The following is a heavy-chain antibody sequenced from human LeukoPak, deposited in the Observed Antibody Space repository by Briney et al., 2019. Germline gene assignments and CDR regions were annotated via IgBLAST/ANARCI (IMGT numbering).Heavy chain of an antibody. CDR2: IYYAGST. CDR1: GDSISSSSYY. J-gene: IGHJ2*01. D-gene: IGHD4/OR15-4a*01. V-gene: IGHV4-39*02. Sequence: SETLSLTCTVSGDSISSSSYYWSWIRVPPGKGLEWIGSIYYAGSTYYNPSLKSRVTLSVDTSTNHFSLNIKSVTAADTAMYYCARGRRIVVLPGRGYFDLWGRGTLVTVSS. CDR3: ARGRRIVVLPGRGYFDL.